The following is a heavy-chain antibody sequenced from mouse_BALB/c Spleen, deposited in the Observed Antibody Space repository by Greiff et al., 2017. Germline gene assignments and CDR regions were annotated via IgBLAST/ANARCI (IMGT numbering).Heavy chain of an antibody. CDR3: ARSQYGNYVFDY. CDR1: GFTFSSYT. V-gene: IGHV5-12-2*01. J-gene: IGHJ2*01. Sequence: EVQGVESGGGLVQPGGSLKLSCAASGFTFSSYTMSWVRQTPEKRLEWVAYISNGGGSTYYPDTVKGRFTISRDNAKNTLYLQMSSLKSEDTAMYYCARSQYGNYVFDYWGQGTTLTVSS. CDR2: ISNGGGST. D-gene: IGHD2-10*02.